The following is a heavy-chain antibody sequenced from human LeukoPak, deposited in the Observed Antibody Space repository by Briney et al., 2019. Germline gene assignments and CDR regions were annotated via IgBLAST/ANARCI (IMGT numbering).Heavy chain of an antibody. CDR2: INHSGST. V-gene: IGHV4-34*01. J-gene: IGHJ4*02. D-gene: IGHD4-17*01. CDR1: GGSFSGYY. CDR3: ARDSGGPFTLDGDYEAY. Sequence: TPSETLSLTCAVYGGSFSGYYWSWIRQPPGKGLEWIGEINHSGSTNYNPSLKSRVTISVDTSKNQFSLQLNSVTPEDTAVYYCARDSGGPFTLDGDYEAYWGQGTLVTVSS.